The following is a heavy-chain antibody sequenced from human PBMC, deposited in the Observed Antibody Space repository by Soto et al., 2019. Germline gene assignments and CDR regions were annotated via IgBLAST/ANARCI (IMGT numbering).Heavy chain of an antibody. D-gene: IGHD1-1*01. V-gene: IGHV4-31*03. CDR1: GASISSGGYY. J-gene: IGHJ4*02. CDR3: ARGSNDIDY. Sequence: PSETLSLTCTVSGASISSGGYYWSWIRQLPGKGLEWIGYIYYSGTTYYSPSLESRVTISVDMSENQFSLKLNSVTAADTAVYYCARGSNDIDYWGQGTLVTVSS. CDR2: IYYSGTT.